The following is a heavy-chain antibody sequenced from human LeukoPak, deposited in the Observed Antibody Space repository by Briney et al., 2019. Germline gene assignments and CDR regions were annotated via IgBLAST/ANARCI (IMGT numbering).Heavy chain of an antibody. Sequence: SETLSLTCTVSGGSMSPYHWGWIRQPPGKGLEWTGYIYYSGSTNYNPSLNSRVTISVDTSKNQFSLKLSSVTATDTAVYYCASSILGYCSSTSCSPGVLDYWGQGTLVTVSS. CDR2: IYYSGST. J-gene: IGHJ4*02. CDR1: GGSMSPYH. V-gene: IGHV4-59*12. D-gene: IGHD2-2*01. CDR3: ASSILGYCSSTSCSPGVLDY.